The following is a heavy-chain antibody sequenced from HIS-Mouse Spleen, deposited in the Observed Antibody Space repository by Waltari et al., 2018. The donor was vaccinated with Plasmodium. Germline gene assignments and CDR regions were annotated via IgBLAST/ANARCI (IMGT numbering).Heavy chain of an antibody. D-gene: IGHD6-13*01. Sequence: QVQLVQSGAEVKKPGASVKVSCKASGYTFTGYYMHWVRQAPGQGLEWIGWIMPNSGGTNVAQKFQVRVTRTRDTSISPAYMELSRLRSDDTAVYYCARVLGYKAAAGTFVEYFQHWGQGTLVTVSS. V-gene: IGHV1-2*02. CDR3: ARVLGYKAAAGTFVEYFQH. J-gene: IGHJ1*01. CDR1: GYTFTGYY. CDR2: IMPNSGGT.